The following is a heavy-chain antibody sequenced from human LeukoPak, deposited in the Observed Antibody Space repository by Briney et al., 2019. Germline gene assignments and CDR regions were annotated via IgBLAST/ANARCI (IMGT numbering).Heavy chain of an antibody. CDR2: INPNSGGT. Sequence: ASVKVSCKASGYTFTGYYMHWVRQAPGQGLEWMGWINPNSGGTNYAQKFQGRVTMTRDTSISTAYMELSRLRSDDTAVYYCAREGYSSGWYRSQYFDYWGQGTLVTVSS. CDR3: AREGYSSGWYRSQYFDY. V-gene: IGHV1-2*02. CDR1: GYTFTGYY. J-gene: IGHJ4*02. D-gene: IGHD6-19*01.